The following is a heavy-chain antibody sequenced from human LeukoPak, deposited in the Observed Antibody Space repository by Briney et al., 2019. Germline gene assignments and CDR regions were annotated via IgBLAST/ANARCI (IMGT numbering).Heavy chain of an antibody. CDR3: AKDLHYRGAFDI. CDR2: IRDDGSDK. D-gene: IGHD4-11*01. V-gene: IGHV3-7*03. CDR1: GFTFSRYW. Sequence: GGSLRLSCAASGFTFSRYWMSWVRQAPGKGLEWVANIRDDGSDKYYVDSVKGRFTISRDNSKNSLYLQMNSLRTEDTALYYCAKDLHYRGAFDIWGQGTMVTVSS. J-gene: IGHJ3*02.